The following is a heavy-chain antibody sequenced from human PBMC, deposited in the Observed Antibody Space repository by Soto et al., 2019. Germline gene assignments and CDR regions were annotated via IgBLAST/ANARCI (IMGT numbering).Heavy chain of an antibody. J-gene: IGHJ6*02. CDR3: ARMNVDSYQFYYAMDV. D-gene: IGHD4-17*01. V-gene: IGHV2-26*01. CDR2: IFSDNER. Sequence: SGPTLVNPTETLTLTCTVPGFSLTTGKMGVSWIRQPPGKALEWLAHIFSDNERSYSTSLQGRPTIAKDTSCSQVVLSMTNVDPVDTATYYCARMNVDSYQFYYAMDVWGQGTTVTVSS. CDR1: GFSLTTGKMG.